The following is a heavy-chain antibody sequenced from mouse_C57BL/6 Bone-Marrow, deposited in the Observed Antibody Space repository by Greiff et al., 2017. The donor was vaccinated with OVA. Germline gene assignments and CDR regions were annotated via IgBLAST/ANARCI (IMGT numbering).Heavy chain of an antibody. V-gene: IGHV5-17*01. CDR1: GFTFSDYG. Sequence: EVQRVESGGGLVKPGGSLKLSCAASGFTFSDYGMHWVRQAPEQGLEWVAYISGGSSTIYYADTVKGRFTISRDNAKNTLFLQMTSLRSEDTAMYYCARRDYFDYWGQGTTLTVSS. J-gene: IGHJ2*01. CDR2: ISGGSSTI. CDR3: ARRDYFDY.